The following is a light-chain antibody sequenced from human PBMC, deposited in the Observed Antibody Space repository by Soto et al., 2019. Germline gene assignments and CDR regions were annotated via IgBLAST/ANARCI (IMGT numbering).Light chain of an antibody. Sequence: DIQMTQSPSSLSASVGDRVTLTCRVSQHISKFINWYQQKPGKAPKLLIYDASILETGVPSRFSGSGYGTDFTFTISSLQSEDFATYYCQQYYSYPFTFGQGTRLEI. J-gene: IGKJ5*01. V-gene: IGKV1-33*01. CDR2: DAS. CDR1: QHISKF. CDR3: QQYYSYPFT.